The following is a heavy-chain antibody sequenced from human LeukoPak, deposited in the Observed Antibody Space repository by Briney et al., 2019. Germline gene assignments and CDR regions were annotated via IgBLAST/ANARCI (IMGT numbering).Heavy chain of an antibody. CDR3: AKQLGYCSDGSCYFPY. CDR2: ISNNGGYT. V-gene: IGHV3-23*01. J-gene: IGHJ4*02. CDR1: GFTFSSSA. D-gene: IGHD2-15*01. Sequence: GGSLTLSCAASGFTFSSSAMSWVRQAPGKGLEWVSAISNNGGYTYYADSVQGRFTISRDNSKSTLCLQMNSLRAEDTAVYYCAKQLGYCSDGSCYFPYWGQGTLVTVSS.